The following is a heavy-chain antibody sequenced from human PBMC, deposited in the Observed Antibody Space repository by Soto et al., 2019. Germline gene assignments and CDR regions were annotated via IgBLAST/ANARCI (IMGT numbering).Heavy chain of an antibody. CDR1: GFTFSTYA. D-gene: IGHD2-15*01. CDR3: AKDQGQGILVVDDAFDI. Sequence: GGSLRLSCAASGFTFSTYAMSWVRQAPGKGLEWVSAISGSGGSTYYADSVKGRFTISRDNSKNTLYLQMDSLRAEDTAVYYCAKDQGQGILVVDDAFDIWGQGTMVTVSS. V-gene: IGHV3-23*01. J-gene: IGHJ3*02. CDR2: ISGSGGST.